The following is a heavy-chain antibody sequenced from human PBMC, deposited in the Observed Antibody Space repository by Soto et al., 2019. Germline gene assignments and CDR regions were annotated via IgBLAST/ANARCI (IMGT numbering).Heavy chain of an antibody. Sequence: SVKISCKASGFTFTSSAVQWVRQARGQRLEWIGWIVVGSGNTNYAQKFQERVTITRDMSTSTAYMELSSLRSEDTAVYYCAAADGSGSRFYYYYYGMEVWGKGTKVTVSS. CDR1: GFTFTSSA. V-gene: IGHV1-58*01. J-gene: IGHJ6*04. CDR3: AAADGSGSRFYYYYYGMEV. D-gene: IGHD3-10*01. CDR2: IVVGSGNT.